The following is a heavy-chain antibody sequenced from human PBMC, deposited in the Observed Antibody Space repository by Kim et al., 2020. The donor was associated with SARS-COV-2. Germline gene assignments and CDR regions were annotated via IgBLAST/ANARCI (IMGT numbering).Heavy chain of an antibody. D-gene: IGHD1-26*01. J-gene: IGHJ4*02. V-gene: IGHV3-30*02. Sequence: SVKGRFTISRDNSENTLYLQMNSLRAEDTAVYYCSKDLPVVSGSPAIFDYWGQGTLVTVSS. CDR3: SKDLPVVSGSPAIFDY.